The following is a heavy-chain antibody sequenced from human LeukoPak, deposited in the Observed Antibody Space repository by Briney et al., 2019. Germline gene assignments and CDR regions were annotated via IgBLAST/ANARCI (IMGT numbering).Heavy chain of an antibody. CDR3: ARAGLLWFGESKFDY. CDR2: ISGSGGST. J-gene: IGHJ4*02. Sequence: PGGSLRLSCAASGFTFSSYAMSWVRQAPGNGLEWVSGISGSGGSTYYADSVKGRFTISRDNSKNTLYLQMNSLRPEDTAVYYCARAGLLWFGESKFDYWGQGTLVTVSS. CDR1: GFTFSSYA. V-gene: IGHV3-23*01. D-gene: IGHD3-10*01.